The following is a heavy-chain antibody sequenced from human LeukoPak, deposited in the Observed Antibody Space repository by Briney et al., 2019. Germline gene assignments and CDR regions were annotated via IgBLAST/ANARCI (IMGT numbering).Heavy chain of an antibody. D-gene: IGHD2-2*01. V-gene: IGHV3-33*08. J-gene: IGHJ4*02. CDR2: IWYDGSNK. Sequence: GGSLRLSCAASGFTFSSYGMHWVRQAPGKGLEWVAVIWYDGSNKYYADSVKGRFTISRDNSKNTLYLQMNSLRAEDTAVYYCARERDIVVVPAAPLDYWGQGTLVTVSS. CDR1: GFTFSSYG. CDR3: ARERDIVVVPAAPLDY.